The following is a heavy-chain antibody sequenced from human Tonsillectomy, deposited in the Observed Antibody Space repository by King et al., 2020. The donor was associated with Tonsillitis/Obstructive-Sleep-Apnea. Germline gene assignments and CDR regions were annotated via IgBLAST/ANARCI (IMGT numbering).Heavy chain of an antibody. CDR3: AKSDSIAYYYVEGWYFDL. V-gene: IGHV4-31*03. Sequence: VQLKESGPGLVKPSQTLSLKCTVSGGSISSGGYYWSWIRQHPGKGLEWIGYIYHSGSTSYNPSLKSRVTMSIDTSKNQFSLKLSSVTAADTAMYFCAKSDSIAYYYVEGWYFDLWGRGTLVSVSS. CDR1: GGSISSGGYY. D-gene: IGHD3-22*01. J-gene: IGHJ2*01. CDR2: IYHSGST.